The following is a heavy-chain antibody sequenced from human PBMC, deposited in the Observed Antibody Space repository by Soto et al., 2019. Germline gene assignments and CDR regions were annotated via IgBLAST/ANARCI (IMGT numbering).Heavy chain of an antibody. J-gene: IGHJ3*02. V-gene: IGHV3-33*01. D-gene: IGHD4-17*01. CDR2: IWYDGSNK. CDR1: GFTFSSYG. Sequence: QVQLVESGGGVVQPGRSLRLSCAASGFTFSSYGMHWVRQAPGKGLEWVAVIWYDGSNKYYADSVKGRFTISRDNSKNTLYLQMNSLRADDTAVYYCARTTLDYGDAFDIWGQGTMGTVSS. CDR3: ARTTLDYGDAFDI.